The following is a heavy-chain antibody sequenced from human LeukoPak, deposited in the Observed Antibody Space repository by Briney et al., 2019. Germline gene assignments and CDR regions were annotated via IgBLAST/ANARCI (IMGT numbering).Heavy chain of an antibody. CDR3: AKEGSDTHFDY. CDR2: ISGSGDKI. Sequence: GGSLRLSCAASEFTFTNSAMTWVRQAPGKGLEWVSAISGSGDKIHYADSVKGRFTISRDNSKNTLYLQMNSLRAEDTAVYYCAKEGSDTHFDYWGQGTLVTVSS. V-gene: IGHV3-23*01. J-gene: IGHJ4*02. CDR1: EFTFTNSA.